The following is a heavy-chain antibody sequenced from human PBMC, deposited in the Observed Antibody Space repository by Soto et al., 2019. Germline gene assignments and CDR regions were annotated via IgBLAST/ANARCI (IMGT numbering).Heavy chain of an antibody. J-gene: IGHJ2*01. Sequence: GGSLRLSCAASGFTFSSYAMSWVRQAPGKGLEWVSTISGSGGSTYYADSVKGRFTISRDNSKNTLYLQMNSLRAEDTALYYCAKDASSGITSFDLWGRGTLVTVSS. CDR1: GFTFSSYA. V-gene: IGHV3-23*01. D-gene: IGHD3-3*01. CDR3: AKDASSGITSFDL. CDR2: ISGSGGST.